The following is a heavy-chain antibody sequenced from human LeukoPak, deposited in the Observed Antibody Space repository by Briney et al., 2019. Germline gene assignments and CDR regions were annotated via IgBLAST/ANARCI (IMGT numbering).Heavy chain of an antibody. CDR1: GYTFTGYY. CDR3: ARSPVLRYFDWLQTEGYFDY. J-gene: IGHJ4*02. D-gene: IGHD3-9*01. CDR2: INPNSGGT. V-gene: IGHV1-2*02. Sequence: ASVKVSCKASGYTFTGYYMHWVRQAPGQGLEWMGWINPNSGGTNYAQKFRGRVTMTRDTSISTAYMELSRLRSDDTAVYYCARSPVLRYFDWLQTEGYFDYWGQGTLVTVSS.